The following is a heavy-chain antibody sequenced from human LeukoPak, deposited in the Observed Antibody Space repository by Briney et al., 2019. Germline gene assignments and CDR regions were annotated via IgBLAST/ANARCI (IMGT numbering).Heavy chain of an antibody. CDR3: ARFPPKDVVGATLGDY. D-gene: IGHD1-26*01. V-gene: IGHV3-21*01. CDR2: ISSSSIYI. J-gene: IGHJ4*02. Sequence: PGGSLRLSCAASGFIFSNYSMNWVRQAPGKGLEWISSISSSSIYIYYADSVKGRFTISRDNAKNSLYLQMNSLRAEDTAVYYCARFPPKDVVGATLGDYWGRGTLVTVSS. CDR1: GFIFSNYS.